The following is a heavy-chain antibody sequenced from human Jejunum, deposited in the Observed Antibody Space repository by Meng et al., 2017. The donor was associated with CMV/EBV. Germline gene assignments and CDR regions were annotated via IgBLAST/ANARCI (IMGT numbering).Heavy chain of an antibody. CDR3: ARASRVLGGFDY. Sequence: QLVQSGGEVKKPGASVKVSCKASGYTFTNYGITWVRQAPVQGLEWMGWINAYNGDTNYAQTLQGRVTMTTDTSTSTAYMELRSLRSDDTAVYYCARASRVLGGFDYWGQGTLVTVSS. V-gene: IGHV1-18*01. CDR1: GYTFTNYG. J-gene: IGHJ4*02. CDR2: INAYNGDT. D-gene: IGHD3-16*01.